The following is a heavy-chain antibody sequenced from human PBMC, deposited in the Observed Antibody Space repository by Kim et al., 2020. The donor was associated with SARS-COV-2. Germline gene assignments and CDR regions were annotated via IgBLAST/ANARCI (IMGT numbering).Heavy chain of an antibody. Sequence: SETLSLTCGIYGGSFTDYSWAWLRQSPGKGLEWIGEIDHSGDTDSNPSLKSRVTMSVDTSKKQFSLTLNSVTAADTAVYYCARQPNPPSLVVVLAGVRGFDTWGQGIQVTVSS. CDR2: IDHSGDT. CDR1: GGSFTDYS. D-gene: IGHD6-19*01. J-gene: IGHJ5*02. V-gene: IGHV4-34*01. CDR3: ARQPNPPSLVVVLAGVRGFDT.